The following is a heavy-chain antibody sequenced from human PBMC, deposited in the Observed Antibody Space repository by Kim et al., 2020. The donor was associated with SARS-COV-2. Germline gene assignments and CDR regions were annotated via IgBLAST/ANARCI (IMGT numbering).Heavy chain of an antibody. J-gene: IGHJ6*02. V-gene: IGHV3-53*01. CDR1: GFTVSNNY. CDR2: IYSGGTT. CDR3: ARDDRPYGMDV. Sequence: GGSLRLSCAASGFTVSNNYMSWVRQAPGKGLEWVSVIYSGGTTNYADSVKGRFTISRDNSKNTLYLQMNSLRAEDTAVYYCARDDRPYGMDVWGQGTTVTVSS.